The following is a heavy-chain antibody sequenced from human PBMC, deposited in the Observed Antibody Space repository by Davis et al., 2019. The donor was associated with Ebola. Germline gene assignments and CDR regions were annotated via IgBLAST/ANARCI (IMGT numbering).Heavy chain of an antibody. CDR2: IVPIFATT. CDR3: ARNSDHYFYYMDV. CDR1: GGTFGSYG. J-gene: IGHJ6*03. V-gene: IGHV1-69*13. D-gene: IGHD1/OR15-1a*01. Sequence: AASVKVSCKASGGTFGSYGISWVRRAPGQGLEWMGGIVPIFATTNYAQKFQDSVTITADESKSTAYMEMSGLRSEDTATYYCARNSDHYFYYMDVWGEGTTVTVSS.